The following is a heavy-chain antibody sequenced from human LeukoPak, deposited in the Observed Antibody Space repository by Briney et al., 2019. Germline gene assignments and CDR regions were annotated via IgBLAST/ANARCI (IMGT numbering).Heavy chain of an antibody. V-gene: IGHV1-18*01. CDR3: ASGDEAGYSSGWYAY. CDR2: ISAYNGNT. Sequence: ASVKVSCKASGYTFTSYGISWVRQAPGQGLEWMGWISAYNGNTNHAQKLQGRVTMTTDTSTRTAYMELRGLRSDDTAVYYCASGDEAGYSSGWYAYWGQGTLVTVSS. CDR1: GYTFTSYG. J-gene: IGHJ4*02. D-gene: IGHD6-19*01.